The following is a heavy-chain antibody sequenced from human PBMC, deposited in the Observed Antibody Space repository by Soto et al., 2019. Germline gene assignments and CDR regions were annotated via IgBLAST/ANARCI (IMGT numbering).Heavy chain of an antibody. CDR2: INAGNGNT. V-gene: IGHV1-3*01. CDR1: GYTFTSYA. D-gene: IGHD3-22*01. CDR3: ARSIVVVTSFDY. Sequence: ASVKVSCQAHGYTFTSYAMHLVRQAPGQRLEWMVWINAGNGNTKYSQKFQGRVTITRDTSASTAYMELSSLRSEDTAVYYCARSIVVVTSFDYWGQGTLVTVSS. J-gene: IGHJ4*02.